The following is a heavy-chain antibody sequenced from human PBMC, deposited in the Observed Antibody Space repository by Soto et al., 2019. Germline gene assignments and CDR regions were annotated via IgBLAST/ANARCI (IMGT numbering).Heavy chain of an antibody. V-gene: IGHV4-39*01. Sequence: QLQLLESGPGLVKLSGPLSLSSPAPGASITTFIYSWAWIRQPPGRGLEWIGTISYSGRTSYNPSLSSRVTISVDTSKNQFSLKLTSVTAADAAVYYCARRTYGDFSTNGFDYWGQGSLVTVSS. CDR1: GASITTFIYS. CDR2: ISYSGRT. J-gene: IGHJ4*02. D-gene: IGHD4-17*01. CDR3: ARRTYGDFSTNGFDY.